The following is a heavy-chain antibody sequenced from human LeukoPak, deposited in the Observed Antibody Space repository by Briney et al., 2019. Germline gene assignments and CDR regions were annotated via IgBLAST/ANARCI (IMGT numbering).Heavy chain of an antibody. CDR3: ARVVGYCSSTSCGGWFDP. CDR2: ISAYNGNT. V-gene: IGHV1-18*01. D-gene: IGHD2-2*01. J-gene: IGHJ5*02. Sequence: ASVKVSCKASGYTFTSYGISWVRQAPGQGLEWMGWISAYNGNTNYAQKLQGRVTMTTDTSTSTAYMELRSLRSDDTAVYYCARVVGYCSSTSCGGWFDPWGQGTLVTVSS. CDR1: GYTFTSYG.